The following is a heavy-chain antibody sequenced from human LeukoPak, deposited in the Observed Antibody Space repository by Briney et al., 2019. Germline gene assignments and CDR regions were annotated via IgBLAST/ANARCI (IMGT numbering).Heavy chain of an antibody. CDR1: GYTFTSYG. Sequence: GASVKVSCKASGYTFTSYGISWVRQAPGQGLEWMGWISAYNGNTNYAQKFQGRVTMTRDTSISTAYMELSRLRSDDTAVYYCARVGQQWPPYKNAFDIWGQGTMVTVSS. D-gene: IGHD6-19*01. V-gene: IGHV1-18*01. CDR2: ISAYNGNT. CDR3: ARVGQQWPPYKNAFDI. J-gene: IGHJ3*02.